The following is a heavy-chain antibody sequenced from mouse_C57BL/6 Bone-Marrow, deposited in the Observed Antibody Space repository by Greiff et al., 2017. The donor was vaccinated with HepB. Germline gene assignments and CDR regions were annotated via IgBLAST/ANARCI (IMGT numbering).Heavy chain of an antibody. V-gene: IGHV5-17*01. CDR3: ARRLRRPHYYAMDY. Sequence: EVKLMDSGGGLVKPGGSLKLSCAASGFTFSDYGMHWVRQAPEKGLEWVAYISSGSSTIYYADTVKGRFTISRDNAKNTLFLQMTSLRSEDTAMYYCARRLRRPHYYAMDYWGQGTSVTVSS. J-gene: IGHJ4*01. CDR2: ISSGSSTI. CDR1: GFTFSDYG. D-gene: IGHD2-2*01.